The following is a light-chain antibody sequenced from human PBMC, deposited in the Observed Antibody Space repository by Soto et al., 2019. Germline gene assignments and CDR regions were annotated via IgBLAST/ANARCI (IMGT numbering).Light chain of an antibody. CDR1: QSVSSY. Sequence: EIVLTQSPATLSLSPGERATLSCRASQSVSSYFAWYQQKPGQAPSLLIYDASNRATGIPARFSGSGSGTDFTLTISSLEPEDFAVYYCHQRSNWPLTFGGGTKVEIK. CDR2: DAS. J-gene: IGKJ4*01. V-gene: IGKV3-11*01. CDR3: HQRSNWPLT.